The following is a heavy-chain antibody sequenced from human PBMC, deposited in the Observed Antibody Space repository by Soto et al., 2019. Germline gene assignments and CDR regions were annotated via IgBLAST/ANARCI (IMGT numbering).Heavy chain of an antibody. V-gene: IGHV3-23*01. CDR2: VSGSGRNT. CDR3: ARGLRLHFDF. Sequence: GGSLRLSCVVSGSNFSTYAMSWVRQAPGKGLEWVSGVSGSGRNTYYADSVEGRFTISRDNTKNTMFLQMNSLRAEDTAVYFCARGLRLHFDFWGQGTLVTVSP. CDR1: GSNFSTYA. D-gene: IGHD3-16*01. J-gene: IGHJ4*02.